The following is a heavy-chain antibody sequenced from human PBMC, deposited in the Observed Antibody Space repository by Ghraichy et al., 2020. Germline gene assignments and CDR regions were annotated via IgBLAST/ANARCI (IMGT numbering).Heavy chain of an antibody. CDR1: DDSISDSY. D-gene: IGHD3-10*01. V-gene: IGHV4-59*08. J-gene: IGHJ4*02. Sequence: SETLSLTCTFFDDSISDSYWSWIRQPPGRGLEWIGYIYYSGTTSYNPSLKSRVTITIETAKNQFSLNLFSVTAADTAVYYCARHTIRGPIDFWGQGTLVTVSS. CDR3: ARHTIRGPIDF. CDR2: IYYSGTT.